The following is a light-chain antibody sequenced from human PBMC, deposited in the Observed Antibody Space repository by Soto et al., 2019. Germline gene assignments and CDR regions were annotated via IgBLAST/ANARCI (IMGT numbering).Light chain of an antibody. V-gene: IGKV3-20*01. CDR3: QQYGASPLT. CDR2: GAS. CDR1: QTVPNNY. Sequence: EIVLTQSPGTLSLSAGDGVSLSCRASQTVPNNYLAWYQQKPDQDPRLLIFGASNRATGIPDRFGGSGSGTDFTLSISRLEPEDFAVYYCQQYGASPLTFGGGARLEVK. J-gene: IGKJ4*01.